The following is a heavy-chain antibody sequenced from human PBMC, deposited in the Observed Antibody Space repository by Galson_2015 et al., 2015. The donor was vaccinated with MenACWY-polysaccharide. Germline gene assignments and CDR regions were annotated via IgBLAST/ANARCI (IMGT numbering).Heavy chain of an antibody. Sequence: SLRLSCAASGFTFDDYPMHWVRQAPGKGLEWVSLISWDGGSTYYADSVKGRFTISRDNSKNSLYLQMNSLRTEDTALYYCAKDLSYGSGSYYKKKGLGGMDVWGQGTTVTVSS. J-gene: IGHJ6*02. CDR2: ISWDGGST. CDR3: AKDLSYGSGSYYKKKGLGGMDV. D-gene: IGHD3-10*01. CDR1: GFTFDDYP. V-gene: IGHV3-43*01.